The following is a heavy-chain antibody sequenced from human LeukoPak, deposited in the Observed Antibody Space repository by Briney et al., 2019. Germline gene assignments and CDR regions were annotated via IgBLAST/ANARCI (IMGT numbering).Heavy chain of an antibody. D-gene: IGHD3-16*02. CDR1: GFRFSDAA. CDR3: AKDIELSI. J-gene: IGHJ3*02. V-gene: IGHV3-23*01. Sequence: GGSPRLSCAASGFRFSDAAMTWVRQAPGKGLEWVSLIGSVGHSTYYGDSVKGRFTISRDNSKNTLSLQMNSLRVEDTAIYYCAKDIELSILGLGTMVTVSS. CDR2: IGSVGHST.